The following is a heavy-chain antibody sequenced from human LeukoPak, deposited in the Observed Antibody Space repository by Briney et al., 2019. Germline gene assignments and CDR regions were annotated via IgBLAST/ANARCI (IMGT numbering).Heavy chain of an antibody. V-gene: IGHV4-59*01. D-gene: IGHD1-1*01. Sequence: SETLSLTCTVSGGSISSYYWSWIRQPPGKGLEWIGYIYYSGSTNYNPSLKSRVTISVDTSKNQFSLKRSSVTAADTAVYYCARQYRPHSTKAPFDYWGQGTLVTVSS. CDR3: ARQYRPHSTKAPFDY. CDR2: IYYSGST. CDR1: GGSISSYY. J-gene: IGHJ4*02.